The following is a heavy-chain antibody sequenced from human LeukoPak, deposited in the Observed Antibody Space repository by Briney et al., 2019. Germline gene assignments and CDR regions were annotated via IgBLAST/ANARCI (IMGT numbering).Heavy chain of an antibody. D-gene: IGHD3-9*01. V-gene: IGHV1-2*02. CDR3: ARPRGGYDILGY. CDR2: INPNSGGT. Sequence: ASVKVSCKASGYTFTGYYMHWVRQAPGQGLEWMGWINPNSGGTNYAQKFQGRVTMTRDTSISTAYMELSRLRSDDTAVYYCARPRGGYDILGYWGQGTLVTVSS. J-gene: IGHJ4*02. CDR1: GYTFTGYY.